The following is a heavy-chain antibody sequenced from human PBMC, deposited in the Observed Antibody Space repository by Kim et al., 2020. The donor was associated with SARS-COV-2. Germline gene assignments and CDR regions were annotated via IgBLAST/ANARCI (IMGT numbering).Heavy chain of an antibody. CDR1: GYTFTSYA. J-gene: IGHJ5*02. CDR3: ARDNRRYFDWLLSGGYWFDP. CDR2: INTNTGNP. D-gene: IGHD3-9*01. V-gene: IGHV7-4-1*02. Sequence: ASVKVSCKASGYTFTSYAMNWVRQAPGQGLEWMGWINTNTGNPTYAQGFTGRFVFSLDTSVSTAYLQISSLKAEDTAVYYCARDNRRYFDWLLSGGYWFDPWGQGTLVTVSS.